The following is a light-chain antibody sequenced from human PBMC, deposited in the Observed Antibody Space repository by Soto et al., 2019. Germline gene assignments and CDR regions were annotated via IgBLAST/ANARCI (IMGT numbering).Light chain of an antibody. V-gene: IGLV2-14*01. CDR1: SSDVGSYNY. CDR3: SAYPTTSTPVV. CDR2: DVS. Sequence: QSVLTQPASVSGSPGQSITISCTGTSSDVGSYNYVSWYQQHPGKAPKLMIYDVSIRPSGVSNRFSGSKSDNTASLTISGVQDEDEADYYCSAYPTTSTPVVFGGGTKVTVL. J-gene: IGLJ2*01.